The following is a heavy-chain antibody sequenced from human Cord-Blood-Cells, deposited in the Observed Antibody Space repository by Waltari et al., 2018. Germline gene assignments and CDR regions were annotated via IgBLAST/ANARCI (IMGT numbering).Heavy chain of an antibody. J-gene: IGHJ3*02. V-gene: IGHV1-24*01. Sequence: HVQLLPSGAGVKQPGASVKVSCKVSVYTLTDSSMHWVRQAPGEGLEWMGGFDPEDGETIYAQKFQGRVTMTEDTSTDTAYMELSSLRSEDTAVYYCATRATYYYGSGSSAFDIWGQGTMVTVSS. D-gene: IGHD3-10*01. CDR1: VYTLTDSS. CDR2: FDPEDGET. CDR3: ATRATYYYGSGSSAFDI.